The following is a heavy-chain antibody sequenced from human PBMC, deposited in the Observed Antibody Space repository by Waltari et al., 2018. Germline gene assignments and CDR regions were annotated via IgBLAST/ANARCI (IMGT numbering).Heavy chain of an antibody. V-gene: IGHV3-48*01. D-gene: IGHD3-10*01. J-gene: IGHJ4*02. CDR3: ARGEGSGSIDY. CDR1: GFTFSSYS. Sequence: EVQLVESGGGLVQPGGSLRLSCAASGFTFSSYSMNWVRQAPGKGLEWVSYISSSSSTIYYADSVKGRFTISRDNAKNSLYLQMNSLRAEDTAVYYCARGEGSGSIDYWGQGTLVTVSS. CDR2: ISSSSSTI.